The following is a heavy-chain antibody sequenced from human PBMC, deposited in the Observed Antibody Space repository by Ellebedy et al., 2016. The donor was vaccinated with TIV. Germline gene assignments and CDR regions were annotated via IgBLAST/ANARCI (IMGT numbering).Heavy chain of an antibody. CDR1: GGTFSSYA. CDR2: IIPIFGTA. J-gene: IGHJ4*02. D-gene: IGHD3-10*01. V-gene: IGHV1-69*13. Sequence: SVKVSCXASGGTFSSYAISWVRQAPGQGLEWMGGIIPIFGTANYAQKFQGRVTITADESTSTAYMELSSLRSEDTAVYYCARDLTGFGESFDYWGQGTLVTVSS. CDR3: ARDLTGFGESFDY.